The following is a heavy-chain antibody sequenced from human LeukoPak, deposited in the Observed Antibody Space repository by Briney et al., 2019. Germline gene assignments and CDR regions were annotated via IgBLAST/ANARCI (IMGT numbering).Heavy chain of an antibody. D-gene: IGHD1-26*01. Sequence: SETLSLTCTVSGGSISSYYWSWIRQPAGKGLEWIGRIYSSGSTNYNPSLKSRVTMSVDTSKNQFSLKLSSVTDADTAVYYCARVSVSGTYDYWDQGTLVTVSS. CDR1: GGSISSYY. CDR2: IYSSGST. V-gene: IGHV4-4*07. CDR3: ARVSVSGTYDY. J-gene: IGHJ4*02.